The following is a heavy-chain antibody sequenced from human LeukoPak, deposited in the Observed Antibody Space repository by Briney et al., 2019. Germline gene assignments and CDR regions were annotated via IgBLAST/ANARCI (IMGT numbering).Heavy chain of an antibody. CDR2: IYYSGST. D-gene: IGHD2-21*01. J-gene: IGHJ4*02. Sequence: SETLSLTCTVSGGSISSYYWSWIRQPPGKGLEWIGYIYYSGSTNYNPSLKSRVIISVDTSKNQFSLKLSSVTAADTAVYYCARSSTGYSPFYWGQGTLVTVSS. CDR1: GGSISSYY. V-gene: IGHV4-59*08. CDR3: ARSSTGYSPFY.